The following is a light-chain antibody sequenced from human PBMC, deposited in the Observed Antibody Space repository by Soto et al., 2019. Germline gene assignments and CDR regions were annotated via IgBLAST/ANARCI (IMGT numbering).Light chain of an antibody. CDR1: QSVNIY. V-gene: IGKV3D-15*01. CDR3: QQYDDWLRLT. J-gene: IGKJ4*01. CDR2: GAS. Sequence: EIVMTQSPATLSVSPGESATLSCRASQSVNIYLAWYQQKPGQAPRLLIFGASYRATGIPARFSGSGSGTEFNLTISSLQSEDFAVYFCQQYDDWLRLTFGGGTKVDIK.